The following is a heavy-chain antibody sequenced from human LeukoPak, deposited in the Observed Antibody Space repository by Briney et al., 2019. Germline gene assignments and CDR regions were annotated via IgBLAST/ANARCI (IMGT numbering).Heavy chain of an antibody. D-gene: IGHD6-19*01. V-gene: IGHV3-30*02. CDR2: IRYDGSNK. CDR3: AAPTGGIVGWLVLDFDY. CDR1: GFTFSSYG. J-gene: IGHJ4*02. Sequence: QPGGSLRLSCAASGFTFSSYGMHWVRQAPGKGLEGVAFIRYDGSNKYYADSVKGRFTISRDNSKNTLYLQMNSLRAEDTAVYYCAAPTGGIVGWLVLDFDYWGQGTLVTVSS.